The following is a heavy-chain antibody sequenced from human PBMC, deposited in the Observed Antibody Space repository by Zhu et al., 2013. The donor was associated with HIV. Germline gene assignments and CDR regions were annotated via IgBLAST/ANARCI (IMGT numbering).Heavy chain of an antibody. CDR3: ARGSVFDY. CDR1: GYKFTGYY. J-gene: IGHJ4*02. CDR2: MNPTSGDT. Sequence: QVHLAQSGAEVKKPGASVKVSCKTAGYKFTGYYIHWVRQAPGQGLEWMGWMNPTSGDTNFAQNFQGRVTMTRDTSITTAYLELARLKSDDTAVYYCARGSVFDYWGQGTLVTVSS. D-gene: IGHD3-3*01. V-gene: IGHV1-2*02.